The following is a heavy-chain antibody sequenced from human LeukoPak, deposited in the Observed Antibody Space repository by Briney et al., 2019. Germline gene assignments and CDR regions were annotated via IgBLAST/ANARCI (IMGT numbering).Heavy chain of an antibody. D-gene: IGHD3-22*01. V-gene: IGHV3-30*03. CDR3: AREVYFYDDSGMEGGFDI. CDR1: GFTFSSYG. J-gene: IGHJ3*02. Sequence: GRSLRLSCAASGFTFSSYGMHWVRQAPGKGLEWVAVISYDGSNRYYADSVKGRFTVSRDNAKNSLYLQMNSLRAEDTAVYYCAREVYFYDDSGMEGGFDIWGHRTAVTVSS. CDR2: ISYDGSNR.